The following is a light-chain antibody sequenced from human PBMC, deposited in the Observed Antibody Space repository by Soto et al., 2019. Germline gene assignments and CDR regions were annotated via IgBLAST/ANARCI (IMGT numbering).Light chain of an antibody. CDR1: SSDIGGYIL. V-gene: IGLV2-14*02. Sequence: QSALTQPASVSGSPGQSITISCTGTSSDIGGYILVSWYQQEPGKAPKLLIYEVSNRPSGVSSRFSGSNSGNTASLPISGLQAEDEADYYCSSYINSITFVVFGGGTKVTVL. CDR2: EVS. CDR3: SSYINSITFVV. J-gene: IGLJ2*01.